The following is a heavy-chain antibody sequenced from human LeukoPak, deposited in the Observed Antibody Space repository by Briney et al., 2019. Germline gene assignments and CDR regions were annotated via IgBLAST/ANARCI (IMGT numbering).Heavy chain of an antibody. D-gene: IGHD2-21*02. Sequence: TGGSLRLSCAASGFTFSSYWMHWVRHAPGRGLEWVSGLTGSGATTYYAGSVEGRFTISRDNSEKTLYLQMNSLRAEDTALYYCAKPVTAASLGAFDIWGQGTMVTVSS. CDR1: GFTFSSYW. CDR2: LTGSGATT. J-gene: IGHJ3*02. V-gene: IGHV3-23*01. CDR3: AKPVTAASLGAFDI.